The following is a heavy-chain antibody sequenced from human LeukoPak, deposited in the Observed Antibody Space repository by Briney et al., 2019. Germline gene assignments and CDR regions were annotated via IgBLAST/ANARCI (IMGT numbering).Heavy chain of an antibody. Sequence: WVRQPPGQGLEWIGSLSNSGNTYYNPSLKSRVTISVDTSKNEFSLKLSSVTAADTAVYYCVRWTAGTTEDSWGQGTLVTVSS. CDR3: VRWTAGTTEDS. D-gene: IGHD1-1*01. J-gene: IGHJ4*02. CDR2: LSNSGNT. V-gene: IGHV4-39*01.